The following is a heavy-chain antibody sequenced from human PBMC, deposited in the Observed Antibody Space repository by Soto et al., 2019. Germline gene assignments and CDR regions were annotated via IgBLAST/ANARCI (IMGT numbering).Heavy chain of an antibody. J-gene: IGHJ4*02. CDR3: SHAFSHCYGGNCYSRVFDY. V-gene: IGHV2-5*02. Sequence: QITLKESGPTLVKPTQTLTLTCTFSGFSLSTSGVGVGWIRQPPGKALEWLALIYWDDDKRYSPSLKSRHTITKDTSKTQAVLSMTNMDPVDTAAYFCSHAFSHCYGGNCYSRVFDYWGQGTLVSVSS. CDR1: GFSLSTSGVG. CDR2: IYWDDDK. D-gene: IGHD2-15*01.